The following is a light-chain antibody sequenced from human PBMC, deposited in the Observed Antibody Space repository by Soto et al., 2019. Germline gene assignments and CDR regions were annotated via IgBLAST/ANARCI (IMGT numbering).Light chain of an antibody. V-gene: IGLV1-44*01. CDR2: EVS. CDR3: SSYTSGRDVYV. CDR1: SSNIGSDT. Sequence: QSVLTQPPSASGTPGQRVTISCSGSSSNIGSDTVNWYQQHPGKAPKLIIFEVSDRPSGVSTRFSGSKSGDTASLTISGLQADDEADYYCSSYTSGRDVYVFGGGTKVTVL. J-gene: IGLJ1*01.